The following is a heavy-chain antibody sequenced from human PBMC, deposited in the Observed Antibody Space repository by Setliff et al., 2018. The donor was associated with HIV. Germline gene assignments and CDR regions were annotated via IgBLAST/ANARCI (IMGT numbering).Heavy chain of an antibody. D-gene: IGHD3-3*01. J-gene: IGHJ6*03. CDR2: INHDRTT. Sequence: PSETPSLTCAVYGGSFSGYYWSWIRQPPGKGLEWIGEINHDRTTNYNPSLKSRVTISVDTSKNQFSLTLNSVTAADTAVYYCARGSRQLTIFGVVFKTNYYFMDVWGKGTAVTVS. CDR1: GGSFSGYY. V-gene: IGHV4-34*01. CDR3: ARGSRQLTIFGVVFKTNYYFMDV.